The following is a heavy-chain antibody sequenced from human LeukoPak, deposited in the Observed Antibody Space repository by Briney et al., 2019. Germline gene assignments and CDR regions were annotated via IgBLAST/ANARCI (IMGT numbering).Heavy chain of an antibody. V-gene: IGHV1-8*01. CDR1: GYTFTSYD. D-gene: IGHD3-10*01. CDR3: ATSSVLLLHYYYGMDV. Sequence: GASVKVSCKASGYTFTSYDINWVRQATGQGLEWMGWMNPNSRNTGYAQKFQGRVTMTRNTSISTAYMELSSLRSEDTAVYYCATSSVLLLHYYYGMDVWGQGTTVTVSS. J-gene: IGHJ6*02. CDR2: MNPNSRNT.